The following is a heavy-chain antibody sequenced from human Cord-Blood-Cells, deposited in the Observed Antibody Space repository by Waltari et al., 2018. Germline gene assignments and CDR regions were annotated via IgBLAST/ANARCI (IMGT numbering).Heavy chain of an antibody. Sequence: QVQLVQSGAEVKKPGASVKVSCKASGYTFTSSDINWVRPATGQGLEWMGWMNPNSGNTGYAQKFQGRVTMTRNTSISTAYMELSSLRSEDTAVYYCARITPRVYSYGYWYFDLWGRGTLVTVSS. D-gene: IGHD5-18*01. V-gene: IGHV1-8*01. CDR3: ARITPRVYSYGYWYFDL. J-gene: IGHJ2*01. CDR1: GYTFTSSD. CDR2: MNPNSGNT.